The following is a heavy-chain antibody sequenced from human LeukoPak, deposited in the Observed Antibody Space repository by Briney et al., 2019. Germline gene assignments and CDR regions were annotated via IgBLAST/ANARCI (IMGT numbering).Heavy chain of an antibody. Sequence: GGSLRLSCAASGFTFSNAWMSWVRQAPGKGLEWVANIKQDGSDKYYVDSVKGRFTISRDNPKNSLYLQVNSLRADDTAVYYCARLTGTTGFDYWGQGTLVTVSS. CDR1: GFTFSNAW. J-gene: IGHJ4*02. CDR3: ARLTGTTGFDY. CDR2: IKQDGSDK. V-gene: IGHV3-7*01. D-gene: IGHD1-1*01.